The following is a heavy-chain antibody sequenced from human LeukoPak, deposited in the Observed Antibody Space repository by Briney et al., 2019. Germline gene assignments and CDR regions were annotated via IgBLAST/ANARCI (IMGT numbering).Heavy chain of an antibody. V-gene: IGHV1-18*04. CDR3: ARDPSNSSGRYVLFDF. CDR1: GYTFTRHG. J-gene: IGHJ4*02. D-gene: IGHD6-19*01. CDR2: ISGYNGDT. Sequence: ASVKVSCKASGYTFTRHGIGWVRQAPGQGLEWMGWISGYNGDTNYAQNFQGRVTMTTDTSTSTAYLELRNLRSDDTAVYYCARDPSNSSGRYVLFDFWGQGTLVTVSS.